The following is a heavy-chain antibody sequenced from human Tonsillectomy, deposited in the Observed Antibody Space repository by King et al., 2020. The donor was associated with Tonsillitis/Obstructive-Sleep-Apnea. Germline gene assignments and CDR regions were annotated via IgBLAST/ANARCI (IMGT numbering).Heavy chain of an antibody. J-gene: IGHJ4*02. Sequence: VQLVESGGGVVQPGRSLRLSCVASGFTLSNYAIYWVRQAPGKGLEWVAVIWYDESDTYYADSVKGRFTISRDKSKNTLYLQMNSLRAEDTAVYYCARDSGGGDYVTLDYWGQGTLVTVSS. CDR1: GFTLSNYA. V-gene: IGHV3-33*01. D-gene: IGHD4-17*01. CDR2: IWYDESDT. CDR3: ARDSGGGDYVTLDY.